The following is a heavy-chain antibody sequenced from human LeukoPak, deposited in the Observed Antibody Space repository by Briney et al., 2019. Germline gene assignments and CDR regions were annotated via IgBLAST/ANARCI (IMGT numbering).Heavy chain of an antibody. Sequence: SETLSLTCTVSGGSISSYYWSWIRQPPGKGLEWIGYIYNRGSTNYNPSLKSRLTISVDTSKNQFSLKLNSVTAADTAVYYCARDRSEFDYWGQGTLVSLSS. CDR2: IYNRGST. J-gene: IGHJ4*02. CDR1: GGSISSYY. V-gene: IGHV4-59*01. CDR3: ARDRSEFDY.